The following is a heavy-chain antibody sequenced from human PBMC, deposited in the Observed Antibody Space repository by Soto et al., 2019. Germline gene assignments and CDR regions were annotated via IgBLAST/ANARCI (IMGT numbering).Heavy chain of an antibody. V-gene: IGHV3-33*01. Sequence: QVQLVESGGGVVQPGRSLRLSCAASGFTFSSYGMHWVRQAPGKGLEWVAVIWYDGSNKYYADSVKGRFTISRDNSKNTLYLRMNSLRAEDTAVYYCASGYYYFDYWGQGTLVTVSS. CDR2: IWYDGSNK. J-gene: IGHJ4*02. D-gene: IGHD3-22*01. CDR1: GFTFSSYG. CDR3: ASGYYYFDY.